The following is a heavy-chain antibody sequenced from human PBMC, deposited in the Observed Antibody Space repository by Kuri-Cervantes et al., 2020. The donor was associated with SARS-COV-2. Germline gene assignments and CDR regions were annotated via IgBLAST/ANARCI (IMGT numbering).Heavy chain of an antibody. D-gene: IGHD2-8*02. J-gene: IGHJ3*02. CDR2: IYFSGST. Sequence: ESLKISCSVSGGSISSSGHYWGWVRQPPGKGLEWIGSIYFSGSTYYTPSLKSRVTISVDTSKNQFSLKLSSVTAADTAVYYCARGEGIVLVVYALAFDIWGQGTMVTVSS. CDR3: ARGEGIVLVVYALAFDI. V-gene: IGHV4-39*02. CDR1: GGSISSSGHY.